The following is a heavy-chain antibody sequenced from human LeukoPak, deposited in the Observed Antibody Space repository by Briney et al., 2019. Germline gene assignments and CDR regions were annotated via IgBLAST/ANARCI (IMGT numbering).Heavy chain of an antibody. CDR3: ARGRSLPYYYYYMDV. J-gene: IGHJ6*03. Sequence: GGSLRLSCAASGFTSSSYSMNWVRQAPGKGLEWVSYISSSSSTIYYADSVKGRFTISRDNAKNSLYLQMNSLRAEDTAVYYCARGRSLPYYYYYMDVWGKGTTVTVSS. CDR2: ISSSSSTI. D-gene: IGHD1-26*01. V-gene: IGHV3-48*04. CDR1: GFTSSSYS.